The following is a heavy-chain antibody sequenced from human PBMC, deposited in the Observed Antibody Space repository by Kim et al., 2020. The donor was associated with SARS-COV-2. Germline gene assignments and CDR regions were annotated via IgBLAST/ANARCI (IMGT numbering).Heavy chain of an antibody. CDR2: ISYDGSNK. J-gene: IGHJ5*02. CDR1: GFTFSSYV. V-gene: IGHV3-30-3*01. D-gene: IGHD6-13*01. Sequence: GGSLRLSCAASGFTFSSYVMHWVRQAPGKGLEWVAVISYDGSNKYYADSVKGRFTISRDNSKNTLYLQMNSLRAEDTAVYYCARDSAKQQLVGVFDPWGQGTLVTVSS. CDR3: ARDSAKQQLVGVFDP.